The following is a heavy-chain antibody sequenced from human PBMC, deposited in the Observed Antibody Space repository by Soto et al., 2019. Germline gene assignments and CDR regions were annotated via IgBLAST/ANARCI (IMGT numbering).Heavy chain of an antibody. CDR3: AKDHYCGSWSYDPGSYGMDV. V-gene: IGHV3-30*18. J-gene: IGHJ6*02. CDR2: LSYDGSNK. D-gene: IGHD3-10*01. Sequence: QVQLVESGGGVVQPGRSLRLSCAASGFTFSSYGMHWVRQAPGTGLGWVAGLSYDGSNKYYSDSGKGRFTISIDNSKNTLYLQMNSLRAEDTAVYYCAKDHYCGSWSYDPGSYGMDVWGQGTTVTVSS. CDR1: GFTFSSYG.